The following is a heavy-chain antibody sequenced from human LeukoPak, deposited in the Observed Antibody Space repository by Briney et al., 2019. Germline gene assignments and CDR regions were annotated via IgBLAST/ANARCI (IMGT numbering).Heavy chain of an antibody. J-gene: IGHJ4*02. CDR2: VSYDGTNE. D-gene: IGHD4-17*01. V-gene: IGHV3-30*18. CDR1: GFTFSGYG. CDR3: AKDWANGDYIDH. Sequence: PGWSLRLSCAASGFTFSGYGMHWVRQAPGKGLEWVAVVSYDGTNEKYADPVKGRFTISRDNSKNTLSLQMNSLRADDTAVYYCAKDWANGDYIDHWGQGTLVTVSS.